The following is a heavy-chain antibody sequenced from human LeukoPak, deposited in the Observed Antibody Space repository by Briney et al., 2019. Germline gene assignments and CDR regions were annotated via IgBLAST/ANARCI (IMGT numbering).Heavy chain of an antibody. CDR1: AASISSSSHH. Sequence: SETLSLTCTISAASISSSSHHRGWIRQSPGKGLEWIGSIYYGQTIYYNPSLNSRVTMSVVTSRDQFTLQLNSVTAADTAVYYCVRHDGRGGATMGALDSWGQGSLVTVSS. CDR3: VRHDGRGGATMGALDS. J-gene: IGHJ4*02. CDR2: IYYGQTI. D-gene: IGHD5-12*01. V-gene: IGHV4-39*01.